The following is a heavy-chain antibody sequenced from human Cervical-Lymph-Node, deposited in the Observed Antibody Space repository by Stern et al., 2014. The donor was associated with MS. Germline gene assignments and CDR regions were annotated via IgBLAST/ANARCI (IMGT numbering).Heavy chain of an antibody. CDR1: GFTFSDYA. J-gene: IGHJ4*02. V-gene: IGHV3-30*04. CDR2: ISYDGVDK. D-gene: IGHD3-22*01. CDR3: ARVVEIAHYDSSGYCDF. Sequence: VQLVESGGGVVQPGRSLRLSCAASGFTFSDYAMYWVRQAPGKGLEWVALISYDGVDKNYADSVKGRFTISRDDSKNTLSLQMDSLTTEDTALYYCARVVEIAHYDSSGYCDFWGQGTLVIVSS.